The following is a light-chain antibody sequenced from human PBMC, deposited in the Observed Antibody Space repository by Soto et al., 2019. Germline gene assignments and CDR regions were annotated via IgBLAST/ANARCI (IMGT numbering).Light chain of an antibody. CDR3: SAYTVSRTYV. Sequence: QSALTQPASVSGSPGQSITISCTGTSSDVGGYNYVSWSQQHPGKAPKLLISEVSNRPSGVSNRFSGSKSGNTASLTISGLQGEDEADYYCSAYTVSRTYVFGTGTKLTVL. CDR1: SSDVGGYNY. J-gene: IGLJ1*01. V-gene: IGLV2-14*03. CDR2: EVS.